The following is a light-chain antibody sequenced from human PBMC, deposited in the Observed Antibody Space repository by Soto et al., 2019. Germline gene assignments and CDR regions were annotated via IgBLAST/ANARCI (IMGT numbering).Light chain of an antibody. V-gene: IGKV3-15*01. J-gene: IGKJ1*01. CDR1: QSVSSS. Sequence: EIVMTQSPATLSVSPGERATLSCRASQSVSSSLAWYQQKPGQAPRLLIYGASTRATGIPARFSGSGSETEFTLTISSLQSEDSAVYYCQQYNSWWTFGQGTKVEIQ. CDR3: QQYNSWWT. CDR2: GAS.